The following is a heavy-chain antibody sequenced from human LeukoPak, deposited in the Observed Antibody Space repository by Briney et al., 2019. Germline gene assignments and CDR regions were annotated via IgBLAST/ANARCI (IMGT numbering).Heavy chain of an antibody. CDR3: AKVYYYDSSALVIPYYFDY. CDR2: ISGSGGST. CDR1: GFTFSSYA. V-gene: IGHV3-23*01. J-gene: IGHJ4*02. D-gene: IGHD3-22*01. Sequence: GGSLRLSCAASGFTFSSYAMSWVRQAPGKGLEWVSAISGSGGSTYYADSVKGRFTISRDNSKNTLYLQMNSLRAEDTAVYYCAKVYYYDSSALVIPYYFDYWGQGTLVTVSS.